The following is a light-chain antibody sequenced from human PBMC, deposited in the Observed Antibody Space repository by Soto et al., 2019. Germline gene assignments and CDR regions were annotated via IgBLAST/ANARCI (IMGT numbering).Light chain of an antibody. CDR1: EGGSTN. CDR2: SAS. J-gene: IGKJ4*01. V-gene: IGKV1-39*01. Sequence: DIQMTQFPSSLSASVGDRFTIFCLSSEGGSTNFQWYQQKRGRATKLLIHSASTLRSGVPSRFSGSRSGTDFTLTITDLQPEDFATYFCQQTYYSPLTFGGGTKVDIK. CDR3: QQTYYSPLT.